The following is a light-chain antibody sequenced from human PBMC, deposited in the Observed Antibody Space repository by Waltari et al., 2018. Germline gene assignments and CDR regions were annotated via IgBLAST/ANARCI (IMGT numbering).Light chain of an antibody. V-gene: IGKV3-20*01. Sequence: DIVLTQSPGTLSWSPGERATLPSRASQYVGSNFLAWYQQKPGQAPRLLIYDSSNRATGIPDRFSGSGSGTDFTLTISGLEPEDFAVYHCHQYGSSPHTFGGGTKVEIE. J-gene: IGKJ4*01. CDR2: DSS. CDR3: HQYGSSPHT. CDR1: QYVGSNF.